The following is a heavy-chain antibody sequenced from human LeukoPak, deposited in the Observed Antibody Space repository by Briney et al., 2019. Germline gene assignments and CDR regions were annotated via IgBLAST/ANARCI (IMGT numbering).Heavy chain of an antibody. Sequence: PSETLSLTCTVSGYSISSGYYWGWIRQPPGKGLEWTGSIYHSGSTYYNPSLKSRVTISVDTSKNQFSLKLSSVTAADTAVYYCARDPYYDFWSGYFYRLNWFDPWGQGTLVTVSS. J-gene: IGHJ5*02. CDR3: ARDPYYDFWSGYFYRLNWFDP. CDR2: IYHSGST. D-gene: IGHD3-3*01. CDR1: GYSISSGYY. V-gene: IGHV4-38-2*02.